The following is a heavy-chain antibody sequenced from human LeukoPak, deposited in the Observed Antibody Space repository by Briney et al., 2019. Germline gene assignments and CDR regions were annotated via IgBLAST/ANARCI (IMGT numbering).Heavy chain of an antibody. CDR3: AKRNYGDYGSFDY. J-gene: IGHJ4*02. V-gene: IGHV3-23*01. D-gene: IGHD4-17*01. Sequence: PGGSLRLSCEASGFTFSSYAMSWVRQAPGKGLEWVSAISGSGGSTYYADSVKGRFTISRDNSKNTLYLQMNSLRAEDTAVYYCAKRNYGDYGSFDYWGQGTLVTVSS. CDR1: GFTFSSYA. CDR2: ISGSGGST.